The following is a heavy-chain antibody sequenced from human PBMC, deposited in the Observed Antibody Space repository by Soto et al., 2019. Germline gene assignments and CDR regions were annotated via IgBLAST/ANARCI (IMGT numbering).Heavy chain of an antibody. D-gene: IGHD6-19*01. V-gene: IGHV1-2*02. Sequence: QVQLVQSGAEVKKPGASVKVSCKASGYTFTGYYMHWVRQAPGQGLEWMVWINPNSGGTNYAQKFQGRVTMTRDTSISTAYMELSRLRSDDTAVYYCARSGAVAARVYYYGMDVWGQGTTVTVSS. CDR2: INPNSGGT. CDR3: ARSGAVAARVYYYGMDV. J-gene: IGHJ6*02. CDR1: GYTFTGYY.